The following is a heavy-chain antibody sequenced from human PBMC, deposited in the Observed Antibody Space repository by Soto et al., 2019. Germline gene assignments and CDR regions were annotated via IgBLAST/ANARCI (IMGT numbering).Heavy chain of an antibody. D-gene: IGHD3-10*01. J-gene: IGHJ3*01. CDR3: TSRIYYRNTVTFDV. CDR2: IYSGGST. V-gene: IGHV3-53*01. CDR1: NFTVSTNY. Sequence: GGSLILSCAASNFTVSTNYLSWVRQAPGKGLEWVSVIYSGGSTSYADSVRGRFSVSRDKSKNTVSLQMNSLRAEDTAVYYCTSRIYYRNTVTFDVWGQGTMVTVSS.